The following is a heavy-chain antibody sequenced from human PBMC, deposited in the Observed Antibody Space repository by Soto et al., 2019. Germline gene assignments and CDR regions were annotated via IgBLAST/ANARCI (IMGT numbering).Heavy chain of an antibody. V-gene: IGHV1-18*01. D-gene: IGHD3-9*01. CDR1: GYTFTSYG. CDR3: ARYDILTGPSNPSDY. J-gene: IGHJ4*02. CDR2: ISAYNGNT. Sequence: QVQLVQSGAEVKKPGASVKVSCKASGYTFTSYGISWVRQAPGQGLEWMGWISAYNGNTNYAQKLKGRVTMTTDTSTSTAYMELRSLRSDDTAVYYCARYDILTGPSNPSDYWGQGTLVTVSS.